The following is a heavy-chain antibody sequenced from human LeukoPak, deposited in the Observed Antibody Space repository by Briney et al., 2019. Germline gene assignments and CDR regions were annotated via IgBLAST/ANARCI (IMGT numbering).Heavy chain of an antibody. CDR1: GFRFSEYW. CDR3: TRGGYSGSSYRFS. V-gene: IGHV3-74*01. Sequence: GGSLRLSCAASGFRFSEYWMHWVRQAPGKGPEWLSRISKDGSDVLYADSAKGRFTASRDNAKNTAYLQVTNLRHEDTAVYFCTRGGYSGSSYRFSWGQGTLVTVAS. CDR2: ISKDGSDV. J-gene: IGHJ4*02. D-gene: IGHD6-25*01.